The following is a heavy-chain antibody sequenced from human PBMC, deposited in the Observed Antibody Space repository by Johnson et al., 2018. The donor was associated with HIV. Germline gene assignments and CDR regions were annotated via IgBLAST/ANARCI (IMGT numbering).Heavy chain of an antibody. CDR1: GITFSDYY. Sequence: QVQLVESGGGLVKPGGSLRLSCAASGITFSDYYMSWIRQAPGKGLEWVSYISSSGNTIYYADSVKGRFTISRDNAKRSLYLQMNSLRAEDTAMFYLVGGRLLDAFDIWGQGTMVTVSS. J-gene: IGHJ3*02. V-gene: IGHV3-11*01. CDR3: VGGRLLDAFDI. CDR2: ISSSGNTI. D-gene: IGHD2-15*01.